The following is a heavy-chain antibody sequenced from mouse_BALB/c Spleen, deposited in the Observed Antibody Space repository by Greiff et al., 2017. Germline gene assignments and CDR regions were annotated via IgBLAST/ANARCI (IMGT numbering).Heavy chain of an antibody. CDR2: IDPENGDT. Sequence: EVKLMESGAELVRPGASVKLSCTASGFNIKDYYMHWVKQRPEQGLEWIGWIDPENGDTEYAPKFQGKATMTADTSSNTAYLQLSSLTSEDTAVYYCDVIIRTRPYWYFDVWGAGTTVTVSS. V-gene: IGHV14-4*02. CDR3: DVIIRTRPYWYFDV. CDR1: GFNIKDYY. J-gene: IGHJ1*01.